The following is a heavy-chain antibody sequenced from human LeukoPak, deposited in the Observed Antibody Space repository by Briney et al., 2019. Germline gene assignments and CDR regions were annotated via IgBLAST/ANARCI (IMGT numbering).Heavy chain of an antibody. Sequence: GGSLRLSCAASGFTFSSYAMSWVRQAPGKGLEWVSGISGSGGSTYYADSVKGRFTISRDNSKNTPYLQMNSLRVEDTAVYYCAKKRNWNYVAPFDYWGQGTLVTVSS. CDR3: AKKRNWNYVAPFDY. D-gene: IGHD1-7*01. V-gene: IGHV3-23*01. CDR2: ISGSGGST. J-gene: IGHJ4*02. CDR1: GFTFSSYA.